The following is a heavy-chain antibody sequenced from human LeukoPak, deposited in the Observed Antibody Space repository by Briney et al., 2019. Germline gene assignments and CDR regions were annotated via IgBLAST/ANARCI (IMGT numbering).Heavy chain of an antibody. D-gene: IGHD2-21*02. Sequence: EASVKVSCKASGYTFSSYGINWVRQAPGQGLEWMGWISVINNANTRYAQNFQGRLTMTTDTSTTTAYMELRSLRSDDTAVYYCSREFPFCGADCFSGVFDIWGQGTMVTVS. J-gene: IGHJ3*02. CDR2: ISVINNANT. V-gene: IGHV1-18*01. CDR1: GYTFSSYG. CDR3: SREFPFCGADCFSGVFDI.